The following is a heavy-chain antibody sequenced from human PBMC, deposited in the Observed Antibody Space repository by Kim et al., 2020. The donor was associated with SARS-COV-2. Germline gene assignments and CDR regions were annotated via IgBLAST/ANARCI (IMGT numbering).Heavy chain of an antibody. D-gene: IGHD3-10*01. Sequence: SETLSLTCTVSGGSISSYYWSWIRQPPGKGLEWIGYIYYSGSTNYNPSLKSRVTISVDTSKNQFSLKLSSVTAADTAVYYCARDLAPMVRGHLNWFDPWGQGTLVTVSS. CDR3: ARDLAPMVRGHLNWFDP. CDR1: GGSISSYY. V-gene: IGHV4-59*01. J-gene: IGHJ5*02. CDR2: IYYSGST.